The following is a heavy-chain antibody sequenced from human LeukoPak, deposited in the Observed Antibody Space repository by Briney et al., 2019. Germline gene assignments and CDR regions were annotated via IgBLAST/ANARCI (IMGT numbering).Heavy chain of an antibody. D-gene: IGHD2-2*01. J-gene: IGHJ5*02. V-gene: IGHV4-34*01. CDR1: GGSFSGYY. Sequence: SETLSLTSAVYGGSFSGYYWSWIRQPPGKGLEWIGEINHSGSTNYNPSLKSRVTISVDTSKNQFSLKLSSVTAADTAVYYCARGRYCSSTSCYRGNWLDPWGQGSLGT. CDR3: ARGRYCSSTSCYRGNWLDP. CDR2: INHSGST.